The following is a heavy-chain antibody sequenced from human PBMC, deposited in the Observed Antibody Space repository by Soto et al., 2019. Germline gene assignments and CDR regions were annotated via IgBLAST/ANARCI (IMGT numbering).Heavy chain of an antibody. J-gene: IGHJ4*02. V-gene: IGHV4-39*01. CDR1: GDSITSNSYF. CDR3: AKNSVYLEMNSLRADDTAIYYCARDYDYGFGLPIDY. D-gene: IGHD5-12*01. CDR2: IYYSGTT. Sequence: SETLSLTCTVSGDSITSNSYFWAWIRQPPGKGLEWIGSIYYSGTTYYNPSLKSRVTISVDRSKNQFSLKLSSVRGRFTISRNNAKNSVYLEMNSLRADDTAIYYCARDYDYGFGLPIDYRGQGTLVTVSS.